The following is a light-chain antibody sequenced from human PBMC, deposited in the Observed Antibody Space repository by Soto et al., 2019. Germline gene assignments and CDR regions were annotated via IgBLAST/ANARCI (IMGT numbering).Light chain of an antibody. Sequence: DIQLTQSPSFLSASVGDRVTITYRASQGISTYLAWYQQKPGKAPKLLIYAASTLQTGVPPRFSGSGSGTEFTLTISSLQPEDFATYYCQQINSPWAFGPGTKVDIK. J-gene: IGKJ3*01. CDR3: QQINSPWA. V-gene: IGKV1-9*01. CDR2: AAS. CDR1: QGISTY.